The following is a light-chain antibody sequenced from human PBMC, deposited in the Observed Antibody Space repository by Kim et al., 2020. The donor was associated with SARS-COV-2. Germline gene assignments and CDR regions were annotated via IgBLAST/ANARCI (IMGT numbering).Light chain of an antibody. J-gene: IGKJ1*01. CDR2: ASS. Sequence: AAVGDGGTMTCRASQDVSNFLDWFQQRPGEAPKSLIYASSSLRSGVPSHFSGSGSGTDFTLTISSLQPEDFATYYCQQYLSYPLTFGQGTKVDIK. CDR3: QQYLSYPLT. CDR1: QDVSNF. V-gene: IGKV1-16*02.